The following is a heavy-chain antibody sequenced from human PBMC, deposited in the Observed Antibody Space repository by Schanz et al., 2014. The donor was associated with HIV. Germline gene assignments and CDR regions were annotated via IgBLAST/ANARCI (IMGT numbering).Heavy chain of an antibody. CDR2: IYQSGGT. V-gene: IGHV4-34*01. CDR1: GGSFSGHY. CDR3: VRGFLMGRDYDYIWGSNRYAAWFDF. Sequence: QVQVQQTGAGLLKPSETLTLTCVVYGGSFSGHYWSWIRQSPGKGLEWIGEIYQSGGTDYSPSFKSRITMSLDTSKNQVSLNLRFVTAADTAVYYCVRGFLMGRDYDYIWGSNRYAAWFDFWGQGTLVAVSS. J-gene: IGHJ5*01. D-gene: IGHD3-16*02.